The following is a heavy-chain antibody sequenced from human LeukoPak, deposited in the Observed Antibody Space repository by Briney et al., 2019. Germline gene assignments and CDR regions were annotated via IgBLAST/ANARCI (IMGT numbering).Heavy chain of an antibody. CDR3: ARVRTTVTTYYYYYMDV. Sequence: SETLSLTCTVSGGSISSSSYYWGWIRQPSGKGLEWIGSIYYSGSTYYNPSLKSRVTISVDTSKNQFSLKLSSVTAADTAVYYCARVRTTVTTYYYYYMDVWGKGTTVTVSS. J-gene: IGHJ6*03. D-gene: IGHD4-11*01. CDR1: GGSISSSSYY. V-gene: IGHV4-39*07. CDR2: IYYSGST.